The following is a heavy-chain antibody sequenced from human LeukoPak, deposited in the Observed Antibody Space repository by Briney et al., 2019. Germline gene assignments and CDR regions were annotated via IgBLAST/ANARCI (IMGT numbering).Heavy chain of an antibody. D-gene: IGHD3-10*01. CDR1: GGSISSGSYY. Sequence: PSQTLSLTCTVSGGSISSGSYYWSWIRQPAGKGLEWIGEINHSGSTNYNPSLKSRVTISVDTSKNQFSLKLSSVTAADTAVYYCARRPAYGSGSYYRRIWFDPWGQGTLVTVSS. CDR3: ARRPAYGSGSYYRRIWFDP. J-gene: IGHJ5*02. V-gene: IGHV4-61*09. CDR2: INHSGST.